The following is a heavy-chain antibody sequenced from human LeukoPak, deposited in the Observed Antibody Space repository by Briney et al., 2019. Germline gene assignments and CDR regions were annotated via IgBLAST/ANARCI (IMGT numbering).Heavy chain of an antibody. CDR1: GFTFNSYG. V-gene: IGHV3-33*06. CDR3: AKLEMDTAMVDY. D-gene: IGHD5-18*01. CDR2: IWYDGSNK. J-gene: IGHJ4*02. Sequence: GGSLRLSCAASGFTFNSYGMHWVRQAPGKGLEWVAVIWYDGSNKYYADSVKGRFTISRDNSKNTLYLQMNSLRAEDTAVYYCAKLEMDTAMVDYWGQGTLVTVSS.